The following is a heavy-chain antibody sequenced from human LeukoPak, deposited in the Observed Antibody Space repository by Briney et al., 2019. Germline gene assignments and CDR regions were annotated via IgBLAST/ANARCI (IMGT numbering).Heavy chain of an antibody. CDR3: ARDLRNEWLRFGYWFDP. CDR2: IYYSGST. Sequence: SETLSLICTVSGGSISSGDYYWSWIRQPPGKGLEWIGYIYYSGSTYYNPSLKSRVTISVDTSKNQFSLKLSSVTAADTAVYYCARDLRNEWLRFGYWFDPWGQGTLVTVSS. CDR1: GGSISSGDYY. D-gene: IGHD5-12*01. V-gene: IGHV4-30-4*01. J-gene: IGHJ5*02.